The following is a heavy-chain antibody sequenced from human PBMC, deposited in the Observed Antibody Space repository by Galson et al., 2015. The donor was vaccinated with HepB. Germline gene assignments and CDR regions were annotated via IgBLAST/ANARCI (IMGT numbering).Heavy chain of an antibody. CDR2: INSDGSGT. CDR1: GFTFSSYW. D-gene: IGHD2-15*01. J-gene: IGHJ4*02. V-gene: IGHV3-74*01. Sequence: SLRLSCAASGFTFSSYWMHWVRQAPGKGLVWVSHINSDGSGTSYADSVQGRFTISRDNAKNTLYLQMNNLRVEDTAVYYCARDLILAARGRAFDCWGQGTLVTVSS. CDR3: ARDLILAARGRAFDC.